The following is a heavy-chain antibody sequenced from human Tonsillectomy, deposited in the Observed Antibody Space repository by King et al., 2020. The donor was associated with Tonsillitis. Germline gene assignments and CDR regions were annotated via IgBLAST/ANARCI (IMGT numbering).Heavy chain of an antibody. V-gene: IGHV4-4*02. CDR3: ATQKPQIGGSWYSWFDP. CDR1: GGSISSSNW. CDR2: IYHSGST. J-gene: IGHJ5*02. D-gene: IGHD6-13*01. Sequence: VQLQESGPGLVKPSGTLSLTCAVSGGSISSSNWWSWVRQPPGKGLEWIGEIYHSGSTNYNPSLKSPVTISVDKSKNQFSLKRSSVTAADTAVYYCATQKPQIGGSWYSWFDPWGQGTLVTVSS.